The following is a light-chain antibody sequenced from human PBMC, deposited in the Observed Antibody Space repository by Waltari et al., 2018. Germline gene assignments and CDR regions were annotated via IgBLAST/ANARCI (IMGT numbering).Light chain of an antibody. V-gene: IGLV1-47*01. CDR1: SSNIGSNY. J-gene: IGLJ2*01. CDR3: AAWDDSLSGPTVV. Sequence: QPVLTQPPSASGTPGQRVTISCSGSSSNIGSNYVYWYQKLPGTAPKLLIYRNNQRPSGVPDRFSGSKSGTSASLAISGLRSEDEADYYCAAWDDSLSGPTVVFGGGTKLTVL. CDR2: RNN.